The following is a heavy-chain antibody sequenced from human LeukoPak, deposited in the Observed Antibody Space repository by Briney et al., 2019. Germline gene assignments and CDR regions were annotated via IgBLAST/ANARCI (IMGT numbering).Heavy chain of an antibody. V-gene: IGHV3-48*01. CDR3: ARDPDYYDSSAPAGVY. D-gene: IGHD3-22*01. CDR2: ISSSSSTI. Sequence: GGSLRLSCAASGFTFSSYSMNWVRQAPGKGLEWVSYISSSSSTIYYADSVKGRFTISRDNAKNSLYLQMNSLRAEDTAVYYCARDPDYYDSSAPAGVYWGQGTLVTVSS. J-gene: IGHJ4*02. CDR1: GFTFSSYS.